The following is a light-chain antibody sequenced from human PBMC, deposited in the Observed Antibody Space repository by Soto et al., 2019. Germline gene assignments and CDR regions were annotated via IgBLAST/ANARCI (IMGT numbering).Light chain of an antibody. V-gene: IGKV3-11*01. CDR3: RERSNWPT. CDR1: QSVSSY. CDR2: DAS. Sequence: EIVLTQSPATLSLSPGERATLSCRASQSVSSYLAWYQQKPGQAPRLLIYDASNRATGIPARFSGSGSGTDVGVGVSGRGPGDFGGEGCRERSNWPTFGQGTKLEIK. J-gene: IGKJ2*01.